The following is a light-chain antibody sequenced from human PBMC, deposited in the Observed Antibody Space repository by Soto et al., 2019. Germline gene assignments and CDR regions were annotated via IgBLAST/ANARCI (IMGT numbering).Light chain of an antibody. Sequence: EIVMTQSPATLSVSPGERATLSCRASQSISSKLGWYQQRPGQAPRLLIYGASTRATGIPARFSGSGSGTAFTLTISSPQSEDSAVYYCQQYNSWTTFTFGQGTRLEIK. CDR3: QQYNSWTTFT. J-gene: IGKJ5*01. CDR1: QSISSK. V-gene: IGKV3-15*01. CDR2: GAS.